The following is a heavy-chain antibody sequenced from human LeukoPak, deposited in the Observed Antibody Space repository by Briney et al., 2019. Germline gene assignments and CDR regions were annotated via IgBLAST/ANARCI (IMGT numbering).Heavy chain of an antibody. D-gene: IGHD1-26*01. V-gene: IGHV4-34*01. CDR3: ARDRMGALDAFDI. CDR1: GGSFSGYY. J-gene: IGHJ3*02. CDR2: INHSGST. Sequence: PSETLSLTCAVYGGSFSGYYWSWIRQPPGKGLEWIGEINHSGSTNYNPSLKSRVTISVDTSKNQFSLKLSSVTAADTAVYYCARDRMGALDAFDIWGQGTMVTVSS.